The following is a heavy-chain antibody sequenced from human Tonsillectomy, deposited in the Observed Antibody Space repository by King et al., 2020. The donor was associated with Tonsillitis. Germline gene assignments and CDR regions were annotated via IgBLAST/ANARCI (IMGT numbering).Heavy chain of an antibody. Sequence: QLVESGAEVKKTGSSVKVSCKYSGYTFAYRYLHWVRQAPGQALEWMGWITPFNGHTNYAQKFQDRVTITRDNSMTTAYMELSSLRSGDTAIYYCASAQDYFDLWGRGTLVTVSS. CDR2: ITPFNGHT. CDR1: GYTFAYRY. J-gene: IGHJ2*01. V-gene: IGHV1-45*02. CDR3: ASAQDYFDL.